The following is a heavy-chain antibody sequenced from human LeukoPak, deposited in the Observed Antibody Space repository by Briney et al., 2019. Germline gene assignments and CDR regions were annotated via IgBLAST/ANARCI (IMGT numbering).Heavy chain of an antibody. CDR2: IDKKDKGYATAT. Sequence: GGSLKLSCAASGFTFSGSAIHWVRQSSGKGLEWVGQIDKKDKGYATATAYAASVKGRFTISRDNSINTAYLQMKSLKTEDTALYYCTRDSGTYNWFDPWGQGTLVTVSS. J-gene: IGHJ5*02. D-gene: IGHD1-26*01. CDR3: TRDSGTYNWFDP. CDR1: GFTFSGSA. V-gene: IGHV3-73*01.